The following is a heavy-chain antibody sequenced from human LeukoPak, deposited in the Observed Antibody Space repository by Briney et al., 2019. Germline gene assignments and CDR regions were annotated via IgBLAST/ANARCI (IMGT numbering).Heavy chain of an antibody. CDR2: ISSSGSTI. CDR1: GFTFSSYE. CDR3: ARSPSFKGWFDP. D-gene: IGHD3-3*02. J-gene: IGHJ5*02. Sequence: GGSLRLSCAASGFTFSSYEMNWVRQAPGEGLELVSYISSSGSTIYYADSVQGRFTIYRDNSKNSLYLQMNSLRAEDTAVYYCARSPSFKGWFDPWGQGTLVTVSS. V-gene: IGHV3-48*03.